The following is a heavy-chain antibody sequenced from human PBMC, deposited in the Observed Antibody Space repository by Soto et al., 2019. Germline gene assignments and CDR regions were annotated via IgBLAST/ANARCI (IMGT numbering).Heavy chain of an antibody. V-gene: IGHV1-3*05. D-gene: IGHD5-18*01. Sequence: QVQLVQSGAEEKKPGASVKVSCKASGYTFANYPMHWVRQAPGQRLEWMGWINAGNGNTKYSQNFQGRVTISRDTSASTSYMELSSKRSEDAAVYYCATVREPGFSYGPYDYWGQGTLVTVSS. CDR1: GYTFANYP. CDR3: ATVREPGFSYGPYDY. J-gene: IGHJ4*02. CDR2: INAGNGNT.